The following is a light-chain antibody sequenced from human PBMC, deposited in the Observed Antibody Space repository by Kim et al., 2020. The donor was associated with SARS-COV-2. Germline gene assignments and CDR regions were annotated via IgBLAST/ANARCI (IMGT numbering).Light chain of an antibody. CDR2: DNT. CDR1: SSNIGAGFD. Sequence: QRVTLSCTGSSSNIGAGFDVHWYQKLPGTAPKLLIFDNTNRPSGVPDRFSGSKSGTSASLAITGLQAEDEADYYCQSYDSSLSGYVFGTGTKVTVL. V-gene: IGLV1-40*01. CDR3: QSYDSSLSGYV. J-gene: IGLJ1*01.